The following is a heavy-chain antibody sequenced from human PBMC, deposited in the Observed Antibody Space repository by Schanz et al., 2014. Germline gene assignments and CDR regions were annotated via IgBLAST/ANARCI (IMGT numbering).Heavy chain of an antibody. CDR1: GFTFSDYY. Sequence: QVYLVESGGDLVKPGGSLRLSCAASGFTFSDYYMAWIRQAPGKGLEWVSHISGSSIHKNYADSVKGRFSISRDNGETSVYLQINSLRVEDTAVYYCARSGSSNWYFFDYWGQGTLVTVSS. CDR3: ARSGSSNWYFFDY. D-gene: IGHD6-13*01. J-gene: IGHJ4*02. CDR2: ISGSSIHK. V-gene: IGHV3-11*05.